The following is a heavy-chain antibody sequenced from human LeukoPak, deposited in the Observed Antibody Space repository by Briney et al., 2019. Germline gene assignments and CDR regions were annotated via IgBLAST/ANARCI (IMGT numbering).Heavy chain of an antibody. Sequence: SETLSLTCTVSGGSISSGGYYWSWIRQPPGKGLEWIGEINHSGSTNYNPSLKSRVTISVDTSKNQFSLKLSSVTAADTAVYYCARTASIAARFFDYWGQGTLVTVPS. V-gene: IGHV4-39*07. CDR2: INHSGST. J-gene: IGHJ4*02. CDR3: ARTASIAARFFDY. CDR1: GGSISSGGYY. D-gene: IGHD6-6*01.